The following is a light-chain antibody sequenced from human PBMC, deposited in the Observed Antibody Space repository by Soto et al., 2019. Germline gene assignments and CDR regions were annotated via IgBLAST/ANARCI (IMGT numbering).Light chain of an antibody. CDR3: XXYXGSSTFVYV. CDR1: SSDVGSYNL. Sequence: QSALTQPASVSGSPGQSITISCTGTSSDVGSYNLVSWYQQHPGKAPKLMIYEGSKRPSGVSNRFSGSKSGNTASLTISGXXAXXXXXXXXXXYXGSSTFVYVFGTGTKLTXL. J-gene: IGLJ1*01. CDR2: EGS. V-gene: IGLV2-23*03.